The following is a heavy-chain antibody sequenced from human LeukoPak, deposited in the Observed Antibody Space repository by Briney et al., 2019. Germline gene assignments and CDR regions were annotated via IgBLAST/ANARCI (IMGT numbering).Heavy chain of an antibody. CDR2: MNPNSGNT. J-gene: IGHJ3*02. Sequence: ASVKVSCKASGYTFTSYYMHWVRQATGQGLEWTGWMNPNSGNTGYAQKFQGRVTMTRNTSISTAYMELSSLRSEDTAVYYCARRNIVVITAGDAFDIWGQGTMVTVSS. V-gene: IGHV1-8*02. CDR3: ARRNIVVITAGDAFDI. D-gene: IGHD3-22*01. CDR1: GYTFTSYY.